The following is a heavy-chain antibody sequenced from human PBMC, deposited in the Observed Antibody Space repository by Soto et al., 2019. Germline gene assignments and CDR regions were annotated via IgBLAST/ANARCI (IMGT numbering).Heavy chain of an antibody. Sequence: SSETLSLTCTVSGGSISNYYWSWIRQSPGKGLERIANIYHSGTTNYNLSLKGRVSISIDSSKNQVSLRLKSVTAAVTAVYYCSRGGCRPLAWFDSWGQGTLVTGSS. CDR1: GGSISNYY. CDR3: SRGGCRPLAWFDS. D-gene: IGHD3-16*01. CDR2: IYHSGTT. J-gene: IGHJ5*01. V-gene: IGHV4-59*01.